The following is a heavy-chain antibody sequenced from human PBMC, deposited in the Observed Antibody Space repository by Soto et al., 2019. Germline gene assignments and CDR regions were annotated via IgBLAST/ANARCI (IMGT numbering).Heavy chain of an antibody. CDR1: GFTFSNYA. CDR2: LSYDGNNI. J-gene: IGHJ4*02. D-gene: IGHD5-18*01. V-gene: IGHV3-30-3*01. Sequence: QVQLVESGGGVVQPGRSLRLSCAASGFTFSNYAIHWVRQAPGKGLEWVAVLSYDGNNIHYADSVKGRFTVSRDNAKNILFLQMNRLTTEDTALYYCARGPIGDAAMVTNYFDYWGQGTLVTVSS. CDR3: ARGPIGDAAMVTNYFDY.